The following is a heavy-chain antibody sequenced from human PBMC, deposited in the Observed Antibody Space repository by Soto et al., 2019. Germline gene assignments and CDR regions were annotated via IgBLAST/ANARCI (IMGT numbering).Heavy chain of an antibody. V-gene: IGHV4-59*08. J-gene: IGHJ6*02. CDR1: SGSLSDHY. D-gene: IGHD2-15*01. CDR3: APLSVSLSGPYGIHV. Sequence: SETLSLTCAVFSGSLSDHYWTWVRQSPGKGLEWIGYMYYGGRTNYNPSLKSRVTISVDTSKMQVSLKLSSVTAADTAVYYCAPLSVSLSGPYGIHVWGQGTTVTASS. CDR2: MYYGGRT.